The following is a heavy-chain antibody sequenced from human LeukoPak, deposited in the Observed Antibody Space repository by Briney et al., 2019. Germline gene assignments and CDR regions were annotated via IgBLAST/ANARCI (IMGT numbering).Heavy chain of an antibody. D-gene: IGHD3-22*01. J-gene: IGHJ4*02. Sequence: ASVKVSCKASGYTFTGYYMHWVRQAPGQGLEWMGWINPNSGGTNYAQKFQGRVTMTRDTSISTAYMELSRLRSDDTAVYYCARERDSLYYYDSSGYYNWGQGTLVTVSS. CDR1: GYTFTGYY. CDR3: ARERDSLYYYDSSGYYN. CDR2: INPNSGGT. V-gene: IGHV1-2*02.